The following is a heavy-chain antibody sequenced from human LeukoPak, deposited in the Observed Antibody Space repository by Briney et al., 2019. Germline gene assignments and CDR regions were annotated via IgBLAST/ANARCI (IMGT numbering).Heavy chain of an antibody. CDR3: ARRLLGYCSGGSCYSGYFQH. J-gene: IGHJ1*01. Sequence: SETLSLTCAVYGGSFSGYYWSWIRQPPGKGLEWIGEINNSGTTNYNPSLKSRVTISVDTSKNQFSLRLNSVTAADTAVYYCARRLLGYCSGGSCYSGYFQHWGQGTMVTVSS. CDR2: INNSGTT. D-gene: IGHD2-15*01. CDR1: GGSFSGYY. V-gene: IGHV4-34*01.